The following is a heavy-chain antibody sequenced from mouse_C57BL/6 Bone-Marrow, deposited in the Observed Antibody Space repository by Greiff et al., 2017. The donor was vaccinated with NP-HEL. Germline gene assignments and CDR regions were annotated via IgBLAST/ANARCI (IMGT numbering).Heavy chain of an antibody. Sequence: EVMLVESGGDLVKPGGSLKLSCAASGFTFSSYGMSWVRQTPDKRLEWVATISSGGSYTYYPDSVKGRFTISRDNAKNTLYLQMSSLKSEDTAMYYCARHKYYGSGGDYWGQGTTLTVSS. V-gene: IGHV5-6*01. CDR3: ARHKYYGSGGDY. CDR1: GFTFSSYG. J-gene: IGHJ2*01. CDR2: ISSGGSYT. D-gene: IGHD1-1*01.